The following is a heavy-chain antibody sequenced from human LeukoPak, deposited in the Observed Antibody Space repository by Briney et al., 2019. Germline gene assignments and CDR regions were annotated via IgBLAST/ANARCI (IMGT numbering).Heavy chain of an antibody. D-gene: IGHD3-10*01. CDR1: GFTFSSYA. V-gene: IGHV3-23*01. CDR2: ISGSGGST. CDR3: AKVGDRVRGAHWFDP. J-gene: IGHJ5*02. Sequence: GGSLRLSCAASGFTFSSYAMSWVRQAPGKGLEWVSAISGSGGSTYYADSVKGRFTISRDNSKNTLYLQMNSLRAEDTAVYYCAKVGDRVRGAHWFDPWGQGTLVTVSS.